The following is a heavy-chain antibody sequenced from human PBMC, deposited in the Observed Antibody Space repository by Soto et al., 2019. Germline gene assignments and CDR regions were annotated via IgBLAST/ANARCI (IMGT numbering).Heavy chain of an antibody. J-gene: IGHJ6*03. V-gene: IGHV3-66*01. Sequence: EVQLVESGGGLVQPGGSLRLSCAASGFTVSSNYMSWVRQAPGKGLEWVSVIYSGGSTYYADSVKGRFTISRDNSRNTLYLQMNSLRAEDTAVYYCARSSAYYYGSGSYDYMDVWGKGTTVTVSS. CDR1: GFTVSSNY. D-gene: IGHD3-10*01. CDR2: IYSGGST. CDR3: ARSSAYYYGSGSYDYMDV.